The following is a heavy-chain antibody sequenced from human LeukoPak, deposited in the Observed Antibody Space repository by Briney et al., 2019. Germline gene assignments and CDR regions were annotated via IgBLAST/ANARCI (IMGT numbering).Heavy chain of an antibody. Sequence: GGSLRLSCAASGFTFRSFGMHWVRQAPGKGLEWVAVISLEGSIQHYDDSVKGRFTISRDNARNTLYLQMSSLRDEDTAVYYCAKENTPMASPWYFEDWGPGTLVTVSS. D-gene: IGHD3-10*01. CDR2: ISLEGSIQ. CDR1: GFTFRSFG. J-gene: IGHJ1*01. CDR3: AKENTPMASPWYFED. V-gene: IGHV3-30*18.